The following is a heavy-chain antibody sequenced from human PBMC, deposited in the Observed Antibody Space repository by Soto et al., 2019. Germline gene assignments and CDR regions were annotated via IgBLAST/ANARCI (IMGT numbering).Heavy chain of an antibody. D-gene: IGHD3-10*01. J-gene: IGHJ4*02. CDR2: INAGNGNT. V-gene: IGHV1-3*01. CDR1: GYTFTNYA. CDR3: AREGTKEFYFDH. Sequence: QVQLVQSGAEVKKPGASVKVSCKASGYTFTNYAIHWVRQAPGQRLEWMGWINAGNGNTKYSQKFQGRVTVTRDTSASTAYMELSSLRSEDTAVYYCAREGTKEFYFDHWGQGTLVTVSS.